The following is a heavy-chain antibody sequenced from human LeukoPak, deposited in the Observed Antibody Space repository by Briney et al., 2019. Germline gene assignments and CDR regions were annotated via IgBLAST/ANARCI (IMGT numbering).Heavy chain of an antibody. CDR1: GGSISSYY. Sequence: PSETLSLTCTVSGGSISSYYWSWIRQPPGKGLEWIGYIYYSGSTNYNPSLKSRVTISVDTSKNQFSLKLSSVTAADTAVYYCARGLPLPDRVTSTWFDPWGQGTLVTVSS. V-gene: IGHV4-59*12. J-gene: IGHJ5*02. CDR2: IYYSGST. D-gene: IGHD2-21*02. CDR3: ARGLPLPDRVTSTWFDP.